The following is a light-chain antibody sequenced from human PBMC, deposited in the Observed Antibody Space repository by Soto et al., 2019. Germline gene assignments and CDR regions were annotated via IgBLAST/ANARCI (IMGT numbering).Light chain of an antibody. CDR3: QQYGSSPLT. CDR1: QSVNNN. CDR2: GAS. V-gene: IGKV3-20*01. Sequence: EVVKTQPPATLTVSPGERATLSCRASQSVNNNLAWYHQRPGQAPTLLISGASSRATGIPDRFSGSGSGTDFTLTISRLEPEDFAVYYCQQYGSSPLTFGGGTKVDI. J-gene: IGKJ4*01.